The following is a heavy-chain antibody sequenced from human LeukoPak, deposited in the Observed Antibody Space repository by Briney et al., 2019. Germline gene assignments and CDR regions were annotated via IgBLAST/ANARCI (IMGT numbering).Heavy chain of an antibody. Sequence: ASVKVSCKASGYTLTAYYMHWVRQAPGQGLEWMGWINPNSGGTNYAQNFQGRVTMTRDTSIGTAYMELSRLRVDDTAVYYCAKGGSAWDNPFDYWGQGTLVTVSS. D-gene: IGHD6-19*01. CDR3: AKGGSAWDNPFDY. CDR2: INPNSGGT. V-gene: IGHV1-2*02. CDR1: GYTLTAYY. J-gene: IGHJ4*02.